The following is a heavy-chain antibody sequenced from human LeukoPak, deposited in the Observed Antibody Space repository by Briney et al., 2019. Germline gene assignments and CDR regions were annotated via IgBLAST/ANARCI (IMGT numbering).Heavy chain of an antibody. V-gene: IGHV1-69*05. CDR1: GGTFSSYA. CDR3: AREGVSVLWFGKSQGSFDY. Sequence: ASVKVSCKASGGTFSSYAISWVRQAPGQGLEWMGGIIPIFGTANYAQKFQGRVTMTTDTSTSTAYMELRSLRSDDTAVYYCAREGVSVLWFGKSQGSFDYWGQGTLVTVSS. J-gene: IGHJ4*02. D-gene: IGHD3-10*01. CDR2: IIPIFGTA.